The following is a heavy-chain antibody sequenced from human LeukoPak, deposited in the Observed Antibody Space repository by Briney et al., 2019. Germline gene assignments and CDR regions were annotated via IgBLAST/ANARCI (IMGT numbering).Heavy chain of an antibody. J-gene: IGHJ4*02. CDR1: GGSISSGGYY. CDR2: IYYSGST. V-gene: IGHV4-31*03. D-gene: IGHD3-16*01. CDR3: AREVGGIFDY. Sequence: SETLSLTCTVSGGSISSGGYYWSWIRQHPGKGLEWIGYIYYSGSTYYNPSLKSRVTISVDTSKNQFSLKLSSVTAADTAVYYCAREVGGIFDYWGQGTLVTVSS.